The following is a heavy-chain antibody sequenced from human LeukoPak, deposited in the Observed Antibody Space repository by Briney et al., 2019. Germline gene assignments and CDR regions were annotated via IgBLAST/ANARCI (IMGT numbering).Heavy chain of an antibody. CDR3: ASGPAGTHFDY. Sequence: GGSLRLSCAASGFTFTTFWMNWVRQAPGEGLVWVSLINTDGRTTTYADSVKGRFTISRDNAKNTLYLQMNSLRAEDTAVYYCASGPAGTHFDYWGQGTLVTVSS. CDR1: GFTFTTFW. V-gene: IGHV3-74*01. CDR2: INTDGRTT. J-gene: IGHJ4*02. D-gene: IGHD6-13*01.